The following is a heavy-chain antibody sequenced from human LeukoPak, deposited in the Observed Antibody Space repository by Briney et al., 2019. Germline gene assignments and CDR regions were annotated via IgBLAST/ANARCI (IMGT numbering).Heavy chain of an antibody. J-gene: IGHJ3*02. CDR2: SSSSSSSI. D-gene: IGHD3-22*01. CDR1: GFKFDDHG. V-gene: IGHV3-48*01. Sequence: PGGSLRLSCAASGFKFDDHGMNWVRQAPGKGLEWVSYSYSSSSSSSIYYADSVKGRFTISRDNAKNSLYLQMNSLRAEDTAVYYCARKGYYSQAFDMWGQGTMVTVSS. CDR3: ARKGYYSQAFDM.